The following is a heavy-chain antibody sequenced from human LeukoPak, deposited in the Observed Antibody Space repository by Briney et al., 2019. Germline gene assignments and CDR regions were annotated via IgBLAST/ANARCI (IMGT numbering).Heavy chain of an antibody. CDR2: INTDGSGT. V-gene: IGHV3-74*01. CDR1: GFTFNNYW. J-gene: IGHJ5*02. CDR3: ARSLRENWFDP. Sequence: GGSLRLSCAAFGFTFNNYWMLWVRQAPGKGLVWVSRINTDGSGTSYADSVKGRFTVSRDNAKNTLYLQMNSLRAEDTAVYYCARSLRENWFDPWGQGTLVTVSS. D-gene: IGHD1-26*01.